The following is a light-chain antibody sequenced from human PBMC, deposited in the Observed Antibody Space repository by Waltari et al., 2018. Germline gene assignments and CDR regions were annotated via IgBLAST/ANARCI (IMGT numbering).Light chain of an antibody. CDR3: CSYAGSNTWV. CDR2: EVT. CDR1: SSDVGSYNL. Sequence: QSALTQPASVSGSPGQSITISCTGTSSDVGSYNLVSWYQQHPGKDPKLMIYEVTKRPAWVSNRFSASKSGNTASLTISGIQAEDEADYYCCSYAGSNTWVFGGVTKLTVL. J-gene: IGLJ3*02. V-gene: IGLV2-23*02.